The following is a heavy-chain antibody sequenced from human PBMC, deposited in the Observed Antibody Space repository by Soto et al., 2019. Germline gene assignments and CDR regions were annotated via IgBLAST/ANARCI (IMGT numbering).Heavy chain of an antibody. Sequence: RASVKVSCKASGGTFSSYAISWVRQAPGQGLEWMGGIIPIFGTANYAQKFQGRVTITADKSTSTAYMELSSLRSEDTAVYYCARDREFYCSGGSCYPYYFDYWGQGTLVTVSS. CDR2: IIPIFGTA. CDR1: GGTFSSYA. J-gene: IGHJ4*02. CDR3: ARDREFYCSGGSCYPYYFDY. D-gene: IGHD2-15*01. V-gene: IGHV1-69*06.